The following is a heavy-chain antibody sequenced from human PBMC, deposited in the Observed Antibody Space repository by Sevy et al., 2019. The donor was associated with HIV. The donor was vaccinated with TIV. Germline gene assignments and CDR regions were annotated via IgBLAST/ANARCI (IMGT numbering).Heavy chain of an antibody. CDR1: GGSIGSGGYS. CDR2: IYHSGST. J-gene: IGHJ3*02. V-gene: IGHV4-30-2*01. Sequence: SETLSLTCAVSGGSIGSGGYSWSWIRQPPGKGLEWIGYIYHSGSTYYNPSPKSRVTISVDRSKNQFSLKLSSVTAADTAVYYCARGGLPQGLYCSGGSCSRGAFDIWGQGTMVTVSS. CDR3: ARGGLPQGLYCSGGSCSRGAFDI. D-gene: IGHD2-15*01.